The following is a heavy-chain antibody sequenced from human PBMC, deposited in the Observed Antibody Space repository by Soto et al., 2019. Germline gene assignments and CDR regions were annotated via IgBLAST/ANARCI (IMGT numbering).Heavy chain of an antibody. V-gene: IGHV4-39*01. J-gene: IGHJ4*02. CDR3: ARLAHSGGYGIHY. D-gene: IGHD2-15*01. CDR2: GHYSGST. CDR1: GGSVGSSFYY. Sequence: SETLSLTCTVSGGSVGSSFYYWGWIRQPPGKGLEWIGSGHYSGSTDSNPSLKSRVTISVDTSQNQFSLKLTSVTAADTAVYYCARLAHSGGYGIHYWGQGTLVT.